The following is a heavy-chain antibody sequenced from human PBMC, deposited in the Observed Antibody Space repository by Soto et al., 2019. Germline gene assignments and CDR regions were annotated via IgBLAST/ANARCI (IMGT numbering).Heavy chain of an antibody. V-gene: IGHV4-4*02. CDR3: APLGVSRGYYGDYFAY. CDR1: GGSISSSNW. Sequence: PSETLSLTCAVSGGSISSSNWWSWVRQPPGKGLEWIGEIYHSGSTTYNPSLKSRVTISVDKSKNQFSLKLNSVTAADTAVYYCAPLGVSRGYYGDYFAYWGQGTLVTVSS. J-gene: IGHJ4*02. D-gene: IGHD6-19*01. CDR2: IYHSGST.